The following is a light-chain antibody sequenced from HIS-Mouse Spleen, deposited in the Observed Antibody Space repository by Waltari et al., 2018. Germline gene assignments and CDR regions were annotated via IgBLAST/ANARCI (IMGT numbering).Light chain of an antibody. J-gene: IGLJ2*01. CDR3: QVWDSSSDHVV. CDR2: DDS. Sequence: SYVLTPPPSVSVAPGKTARITCGGNNIGSQSVPWYQQKPGKAPVLVVYDDSDRPSGIPERFSGSNSGNTATLTISRVEAGDEADYYCQVWDSSSDHVVFGGGTKLTVL. CDR1: NIGSQS. V-gene: IGLV3-21*03.